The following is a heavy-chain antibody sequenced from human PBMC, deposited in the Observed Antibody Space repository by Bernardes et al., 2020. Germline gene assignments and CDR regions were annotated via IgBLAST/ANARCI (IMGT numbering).Heavy chain of an antibody. J-gene: IGHJ6*03. CDR3: VTSSGYYNYYYMDV. D-gene: IGHD6-25*01. Sequence: GGSLRLSCTASGFIFASFTMFWVRQAPGKGLEWVSSISASSNFLYYANSLKGRFTISRDNAKNSLYLQMSSLRAEDTAVYYCVTSSGYYNYYYMDVWGKGTTVTVSS. CDR1: GFIFASFT. CDR2: ISASSNFL. V-gene: IGHV3-21*01.